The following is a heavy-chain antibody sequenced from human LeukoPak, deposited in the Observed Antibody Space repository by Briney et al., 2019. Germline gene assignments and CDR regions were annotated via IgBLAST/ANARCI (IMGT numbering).Heavy chain of an antibody. Sequence: GGSLRLSCAASGFTFSSYAMHWVRQAPGRGLEWVAVISYDGSNKYYADSVKGRFTISRDNAKNSLYLQMNSLRDEDTAVYYCARAGYSYGYYFDYWGQGTLVTVSS. J-gene: IGHJ4*02. CDR2: ISYDGSNK. D-gene: IGHD5-18*01. V-gene: IGHV3-30-3*01. CDR1: GFTFSSYA. CDR3: ARAGYSYGYYFDY.